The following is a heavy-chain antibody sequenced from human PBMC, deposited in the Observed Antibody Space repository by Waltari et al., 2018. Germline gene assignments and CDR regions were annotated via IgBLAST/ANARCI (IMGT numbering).Heavy chain of an antibody. V-gene: IGHV4-39*07. CDR2: IYYSGST. CDR1: GGSISSSSYY. CDR3: ARDGACGSCYSDY. D-gene: IGHD2-15*01. J-gene: IGHJ4*02. Sequence: QLQLQESGPGLVKPSETLSLTCTVSGGSISSSSYYWGWIRQPPGKGLEWIGSIYYSGSTYYNPSLKSRVTISVDTSKNQFSLKLSSVTAADTAVYYCARDGACGSCYSDYWGQGTLVTVSS.